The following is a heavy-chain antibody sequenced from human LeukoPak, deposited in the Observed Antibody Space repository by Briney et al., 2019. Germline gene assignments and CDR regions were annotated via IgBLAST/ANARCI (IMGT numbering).Heavy chain of an antibody. CDR3: AAMMGMDV. CDR1: GLTVSSNY. CDR2: IYSGGST. Sequence: PGGSLRLSCAASGLTVSSNYMSWVRQAPGKGLEWVSVIYSGGSTYYADSAKGRFTISRDNSKNTLYLQMDTLRAEDTAVYYCAAMMGMDVWGQGTTVTVSS. D-gene: IGHD2-2*01. V-gene: IGHV3-53*01. J-gene: IGHJ6*02.